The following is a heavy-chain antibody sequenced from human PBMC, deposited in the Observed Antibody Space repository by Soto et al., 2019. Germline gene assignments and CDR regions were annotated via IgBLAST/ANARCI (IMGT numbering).Heavy chain of an antibody. CDR2: MYYSGST. CDR3: ARAGATTLSDY. CDR1: GGSISNYY. D-gene: IGHD1-26*01. Sequence: PSETLSLTCTVSGGSISNYYLSWIRQPPGKGLEWIGYMYYSGSTNYNPSLKSRVTISLDTSKNQFSLKLSSVTAADTAVYYCARAGATTLSDYWGQGTLVTVSS. V-gene: IGHV4-59*01. J-gene: IGHJ4*02.